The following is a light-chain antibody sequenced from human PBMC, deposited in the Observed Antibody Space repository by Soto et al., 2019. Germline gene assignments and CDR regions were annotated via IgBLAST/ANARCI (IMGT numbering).Light chain of an antibody. J-gene: IGKJ4*02. V-gene: IGKV1-5*01. CDR2: DAS. Sequence: IQMTQSPSPLSASVGDRVTITCRTSQSISRWLAWYQQKPGKAPKLLIHDASNLESGVPSRFSGSGSGTEFTLTISSLQPDDFATYYCQLYNSPMYDNYFFKLGGGTKVDIK. CDR3: QLYNSPMYDNYFFK. CDR1: QSISRW.